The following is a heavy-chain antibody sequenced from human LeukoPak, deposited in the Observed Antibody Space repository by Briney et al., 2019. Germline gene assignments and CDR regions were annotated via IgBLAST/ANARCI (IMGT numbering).Heavy chain of an antibody. CDR1: GGSISSSTYY. D-gene: IGHD1-26*01. CDR2: IYYSGST. J-gene: IGHJ4*02. V-gene: IGHV4-39*01. CDR3: ASLRERSYYARGFDY. Sequence: SETLSLTCTVSGGSISSSTYYWVWIRQPPGKGLDWIGSIYYSGSTYYNPSLKSRVIISVDTSKNQFSLKLSSVTAADTAVYYCASLRERSYYARGFDYWGQGTLVTVSS.